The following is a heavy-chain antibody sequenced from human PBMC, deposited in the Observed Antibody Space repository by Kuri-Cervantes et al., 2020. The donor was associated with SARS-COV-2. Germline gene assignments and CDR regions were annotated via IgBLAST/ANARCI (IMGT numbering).Heavy chain of an antibody. V-gene: IGHV3-53*01. CDR3: ANGGSGYYLHDAFDI. CDR2: IYSGGST. J-gene: IGHJ3*02. Sequence: GESLKISCAASGFTASSNYMSWVRQAPGKGLEWVSVIYSGGSTYYADSVKGRFTISRDNSKNTLYLQMNSLRAEDTAVYYCANGGSGYYLHDAFDIWGQGTMVTVSS. CDR1: GFTASSNY. D-gene: IGHD3-22*01.